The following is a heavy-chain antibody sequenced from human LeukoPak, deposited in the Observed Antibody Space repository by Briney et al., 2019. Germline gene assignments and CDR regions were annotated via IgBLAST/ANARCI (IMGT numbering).Heavy chain of an antibody. CDR2: IYYSGST. CDR1: GGSISSYY. V-gene: IGHV4-59*08. Sequence: SETLSLTCTVSGGSISSYYWSWIRQPPGKGLEWIGYIYYSGSTNYNPSLKSRVTISVDTSKNQFSLKLSSVTAADAAVYYCASGPLYYYDGSGYSYYFDYWGQGTLVTVSS. D-gene: IGHD3-22*01. CDR3: ASGPLYYYDGSGYSYYFDY. J-gene: IGHJ4*02.